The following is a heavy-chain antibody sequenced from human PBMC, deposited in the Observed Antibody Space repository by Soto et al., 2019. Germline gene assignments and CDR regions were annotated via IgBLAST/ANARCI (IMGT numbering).Heavy chain of an antibody. CDR2: IYSGGST. V-gene: IGHV3-53*01. CDR3: ARDYPLSEYRFSGSYYYNY. J-gene: IGHJ4*02. CDR1: GVTVSTNY. Sequence: GGSLRLSCAASGVTVSTNYMSWVRQAPGKGLEWVSVIYSGGSTYYADSVKGRFTISRDNSKNTLYLQMNSLTAEDTAVYYCARDYPLSEYRFSGSYYYNYWGQGTLVTVSS. D-gene: IGHD1-26*01.